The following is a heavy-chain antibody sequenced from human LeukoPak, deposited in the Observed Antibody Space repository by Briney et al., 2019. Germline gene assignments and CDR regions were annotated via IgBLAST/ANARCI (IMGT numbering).Heavy chain of an antibody. D-gene: IGHD2-21*02. J-gene: IGHJ4*02. Sequence: SETLSLTCAVSGGSISSSNWWTWVRQPPGKGLEWIGEIYHSGSTNYNPSLKSRVTISVDKSKNQFSLKLSSVTAADMAVYYCARTGDWSYFDYWGQGTLVTVSS. CDR1: GGSISSSNW. CDR2: IYHSGST. V-gene: IGHV4-4*02. CDR3: ARTGDWSYFDY.